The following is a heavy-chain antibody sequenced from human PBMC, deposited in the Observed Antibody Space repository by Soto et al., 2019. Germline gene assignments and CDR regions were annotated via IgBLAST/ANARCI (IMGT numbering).Heavy chain of an antibody. J-gene: IGHJ3*02. Sequence: QVQLQESGPGLVKPSETLSLTCTVSGGSVSSGSYYWSWIRQPPGKGLEWIGYIYYSGSTNYNPSLKSRVTISVDTSKNQFSLKLSSVTAADTAVYYCARDQDTAMVTGAFDIWGQGTMVTVSS. D-gene: IGHD5-18*01. V-gene: IGHV4-61*01. CDR3: ARDQDTAMVTGAFDI. CDR2: IYYSGST. CDR1: GGSVSSGSYY.